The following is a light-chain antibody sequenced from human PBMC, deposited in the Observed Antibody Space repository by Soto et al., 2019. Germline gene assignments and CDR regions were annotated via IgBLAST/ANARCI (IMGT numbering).Light chain of an antibody. Sequence: DIQMTQSPSSLSASVGDRVTITCQASQSISTYLNWYQQKPGKDPKLLIYAASSLQSGVPSRFSGSGSGTDFTLTISSLQPEDFATYYCQQSYSTLLITFGQGTRLEI. CDR1: QSISTY. V-gene: IGKV1-39*01. CDR2: AAS. J-gene: IGKJ5*01. CDR3: QQSYSTLLIT.